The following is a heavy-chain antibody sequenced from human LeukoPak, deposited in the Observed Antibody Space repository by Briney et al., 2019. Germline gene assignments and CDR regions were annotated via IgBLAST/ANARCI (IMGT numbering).Heavy chain of an antibody. J-gene: IGHJ4*02. CDR3: VRLGYPFDY. Sequence: SETLSLTCTVSGDSISSSSYYWGWLRQPPGTGREWIGTIYYSGSTYYNPSLKSRVTISVDASKNQFSLKLTSVTAADTAVYYCVRLGYPFDYWGQGTLVTVSS. D-gene: IGHD3-16*02. CDR1: GDSISSSSYY. V-gene: IGHV4-39*01. CDR2: IYYSGST.